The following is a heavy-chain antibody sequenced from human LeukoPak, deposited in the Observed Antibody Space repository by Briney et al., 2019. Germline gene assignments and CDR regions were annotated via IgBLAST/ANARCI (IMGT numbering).Heavy chain of an antibody. J-gene: IGHJ4*02. CDR3: VRGYSGYEGRDY. Sequence: GGSLRLSCAASGFTFDDYAMHWVRQAPGKGLEWVSLISWDGGSTYYADSVKGRFTISRDNSKNSLYLQMNSLRAEDTALYYCVRGYSGYEGRDYWGQGTLVTVSS. CDR2: ISWDGGST. D-gene: IGHD5-12*01. CDR1: GFTFDDYA. V-gene: IGHV3-43D*03.